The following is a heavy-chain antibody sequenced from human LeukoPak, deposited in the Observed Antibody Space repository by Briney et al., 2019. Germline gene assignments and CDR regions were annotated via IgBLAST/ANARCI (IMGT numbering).Heavy chain of an antibody. CDR2: MNPNSGNT. V-gene: IGHV1-8*01. D-gene: IGHD1-7*01. CDR3: ARGPFLELRH. J-gene: IGHJ4*02. CDR1: GCTFTSYD. Sequence: GASVKVSCKASGCTFTSYDINWVRQATGQGLEWVGWMNPNSGNTGYAQKFQGRVTMTRNTSISTAYMELSSLRSEDTAVYCCARGPFLELRHWGQGTLVTVSS.